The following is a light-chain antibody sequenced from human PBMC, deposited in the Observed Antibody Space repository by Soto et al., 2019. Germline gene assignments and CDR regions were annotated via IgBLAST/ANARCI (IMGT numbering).Light chain of an antibody. Sequence: EIVLTQSPATLSLSPGERATLSCRASQSVSSYLAWYQQKPGQAPRLLIYDASNRATGIPARFSGSGSGTDFTLTISSLEPEDFAVYYGQQRSTWPPYTFGQGTQLEIK. CDR3: QQRSTWPPYT. CDR1: QSVSSY. V-gene: IGKV3-11*01. CDR2: DAS. J-gene: IGKJ2*01.